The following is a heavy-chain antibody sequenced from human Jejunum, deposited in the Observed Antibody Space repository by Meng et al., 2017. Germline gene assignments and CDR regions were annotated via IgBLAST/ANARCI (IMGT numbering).Heavy chain of an antibody. Sequence: SETLSLTCTVSGGSTSSNYSSWIRQPPGKGPEWIGYIYYSGSTNYNPSLKSRVTIAVDRSKSQFSLKLDSVTAADPAVYYCARNWGGHYFYFDLWGRGTLVTVSS. V-gene: IGHV4-59*01. CDR3: ARNWGGHYFYFDL. D-gene: IGHD7-27*01. CDR1: GGSTSSNY. CDR2: IYYSGST. J-gene: IGHJ2*01.